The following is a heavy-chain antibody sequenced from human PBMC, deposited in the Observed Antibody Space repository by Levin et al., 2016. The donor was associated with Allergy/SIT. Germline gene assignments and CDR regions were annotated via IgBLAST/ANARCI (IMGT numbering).Heavy chain of an antibody. CDR2: ISSSSSDI. CDR3: AQKGGSGSYYGAFDY. V-gene: IGHV3-21*06. J-gene: IGHJ4*02. D-gene: IGHD1-26*01. Sequence: WIRQPPGKGLEWVSSISSSSSDIYYADSVKGRFTISRDNAKNSLYLQMNSLRAEDTAVYYCAQKGGSGSYYGAFDYWGQGTLVTVSS.